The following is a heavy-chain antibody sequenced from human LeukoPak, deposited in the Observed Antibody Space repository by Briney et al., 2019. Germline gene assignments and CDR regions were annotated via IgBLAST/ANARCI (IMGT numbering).Heavy chain of an antibody. D-gene: IGHD2-2*03. CDR1: GASISSYY. CDR3: ARDQRLDRSFEY. J-gene: IGHJ4*02. V-gene: IGHV4-4*07. CDR2: IYTSGST. Sequence: SETLSLTCTVSGASISSYYWSWIRQPAGKGLEWIGRIYTSGSTNYKPSLKSRVTMSVDTSKNQFSLMLSSVTAADTAVYYCARDQRLDRSFEYWGQGTLVTVSS.